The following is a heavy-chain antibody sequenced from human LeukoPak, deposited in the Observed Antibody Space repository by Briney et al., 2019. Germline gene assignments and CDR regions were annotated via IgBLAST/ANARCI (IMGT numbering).Heavy chain of an antibody. Sequence: ASETLSLTCTVSGGSISSYYWSWIRQPPGKGLEWIGYIYHSGSTNYNPSLKSRVTISVDTSKNQFSLKLSSVTAADTAVYYCARDRYDRFDPWGQGTLVTVSS. D-gene: IGHD3-9*01. V-gene: IGHV4-59*01. CDR1: GGSISSYY. CDR2: IYHSGST. CDR3: ARDRYDRFDP. J-gene: IGHJ5*02.